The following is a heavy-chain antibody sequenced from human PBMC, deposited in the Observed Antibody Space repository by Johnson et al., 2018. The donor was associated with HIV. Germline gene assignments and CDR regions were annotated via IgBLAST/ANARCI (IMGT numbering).Heavy chain of an antibody. CDR3: TRQQWLGGGDAFDI. V-gene: IGHV3-30*03. CDR1: GFTFDDYG. Sequence: QVLLVESGGGVVRPGGSLRLSCAASGFTFDDYGMSWVRQAPGKGLEWVAVISYDGSNKYYADSVKARFTISRDNSKNTAYLQMNSLKTEDTAVYYCTRQQWLGGGDAFDIWGQGTMVTVSS. D-gene: IGHD6-19*01. CDR2: ISYDGSNK. J-gene: IGHJ3*02.